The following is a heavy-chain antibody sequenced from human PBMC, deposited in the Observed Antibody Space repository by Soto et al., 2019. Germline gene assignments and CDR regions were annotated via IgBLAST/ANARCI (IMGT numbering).Heavy chain of an antibody. CDR3: ARFSSSPYSYYGKDV. D-gene: IGHD6-6*01. CDR2: MNPNSGNT. V-gene: IGHV1-8*01. Sequence: ASVKVSCKASGYTFTSYDINWVRQATGQGLEWMGWMNPNSGNTGYAQKFQARVPMTRNTSISTAYMELSSLRSEDTAVYYCARFSSSPYSYYGKDVWGQGITVTVSS. CDR1: GYTFTSYD. J-gene: IGHJ6*02.